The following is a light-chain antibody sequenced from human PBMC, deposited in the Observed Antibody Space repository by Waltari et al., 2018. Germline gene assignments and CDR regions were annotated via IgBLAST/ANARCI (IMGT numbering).Light chain of an antibody. CDR1: NSNIGATF. CDR2: GND. CDR3: AAWDDTLSGHSV. Sequence: QSVLTQPPSASGTPGQRVTISCSGSNSNIGATFVYWSRQFPGTSPKLLIYGNDKRPSGVPDRFSGSKSGSSASLVISGLRSEDEADYYCAAWDDTLSGHSVFGTGTKVTVL. J-gene: IGLJ1*01. V-gene: IGLV1-47*01.